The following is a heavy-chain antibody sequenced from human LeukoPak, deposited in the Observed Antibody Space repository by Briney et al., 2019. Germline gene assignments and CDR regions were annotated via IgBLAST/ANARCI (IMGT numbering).Heavy chain of an antibody. J-gene: IGHJ6*03. Sequence: ASVKGSCKASGYTFTSYDINWVRQATGQGLEWMGWMNPNSGNTGYAQKFQGRVTMTRNTSISTAYMELSSLRSEDTAVYYCARSGWSPDYYYYYMDVWGKGTTVTVSS. CDR2: MNPNSGNT. D-gene: IGHD6-19*01. V-gene: IGHV1-8*01. CDR3: ARSGWSPDYYYYYMDV. CDR1: GYTFTSYD.